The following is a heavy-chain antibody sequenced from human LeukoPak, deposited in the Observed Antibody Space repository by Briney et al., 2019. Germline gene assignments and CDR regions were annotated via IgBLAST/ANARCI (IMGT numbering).Heavy chain of an antibody. J-gene: IGHJ4*02. CDR1: GFTFSDFW. V-gene: IGHV3-74*01. CDR2: IRGDGNDA. D-gene: IGHD3-10*01. Sequence: GGSLRLSCTASGFTFSDFWMHWVRRAPGKGLVWVSRIRGDGNDANYADSVKGRFTISRDNAQNTLYLQMNSLRADDTAVYYCASDRVLGSGSLDNWGQGVLVTVSS. CDR3: ASDRVLGSGSLDN.